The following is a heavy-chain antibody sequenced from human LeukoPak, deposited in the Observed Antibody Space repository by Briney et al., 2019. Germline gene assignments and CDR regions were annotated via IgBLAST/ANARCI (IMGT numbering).Heavy chain of an antibody. D-gene: IGHD3-10*01. CDR2: VSGSATST. J-gene: IGHJ4*02. CDR1: GFILNSYA. CDR3: ARDTPLRSWLGRSFDY. V-gene: IGHV3-23*01. Sequence: HPGGSLRLSCAASGFILNSYALSWVRQAPGKGLAWVSAVSGSATSTYYADSVKGRFTISRDNSKNTLYLQMNSLRAEDTAVYYCARDTPLRSWLGRSFDYWGQGTLVTVSS.